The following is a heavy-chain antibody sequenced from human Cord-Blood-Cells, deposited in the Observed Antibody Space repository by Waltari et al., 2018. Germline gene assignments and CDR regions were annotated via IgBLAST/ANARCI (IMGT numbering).Heavy chain of an antibody. CDR3: ARDNARFFDY. Sequence: QVQLVESGGGGVQPGRSLRLSCAASGFTFSSSAMPWVRQAPGKGLEWVAVISYDGSNKYYADSVKGRFTISRDNSKNTLYLQMNSLRAEDTAVYYCARDNARFFDYWGQGTLVTVSS. J-gene: IGHJ4*02. V-gene: IGHV3-30-3*01. CDR2: ISYDGSNK. CDR1: GFTFSSSA.